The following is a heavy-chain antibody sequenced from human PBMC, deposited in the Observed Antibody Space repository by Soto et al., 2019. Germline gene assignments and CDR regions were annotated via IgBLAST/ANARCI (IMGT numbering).Heavy chain of an antibody. CDR2: IYSGGTT. Sequence: GSLRLSCAASGFAVSSTYMSWVRQAPGKGLEWVSIIYSGGTTYYADSVKGRFTISRVNSKNTLYLQLNSLRAEDTAVYYCVRHSERGGWYFDCWGQGALVTVS. J-gene: IGHJ4*02. V-gene: IGHV3-53*01. D-gene: IGHD6-19*01. CDR3: VRHSERGGWYFDC. CDR1: GFAVSSTY.